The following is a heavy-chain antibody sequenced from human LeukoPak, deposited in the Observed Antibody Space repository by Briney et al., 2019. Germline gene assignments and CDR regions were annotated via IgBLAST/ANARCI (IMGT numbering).Heavy chain of an antibody. CDR2: IGTAGDT. J-gene: IGHJ4*02. CDR1: GFTFSDYD. CDR3: ARVAKERVGGVYYFDY. Sequence: GGSLRLPCAASGFTFSDYDMYWVRQATGKGLEWVSAIGTAGDTYYTGSVKGRFTISRENAKNSLYLQMNSLRAGDTAVYYCARVAKERVGGVYYFDYWGQGTLVTVSS. V-gene: IGHV3-13*01. D-gene: IGHD1-1*01.